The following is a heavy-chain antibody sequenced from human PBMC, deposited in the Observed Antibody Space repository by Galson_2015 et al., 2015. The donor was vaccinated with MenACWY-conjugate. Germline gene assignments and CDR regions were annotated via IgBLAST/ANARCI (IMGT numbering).Heavy chain of an antibody. CDR3: VRGKNSFHN. CDR1: GFTFSDHY. CDR2: VRPKARSYTT. Sequence: SLRLSCAASGFTFSDHYMDWVRQAPGKGLEWVGRVRPKARSYTTEYAAAVKGRFTVSGGDSKNSLYLQLNSLNTDDTAISYCVRGKNSFHNWGQGTLVTVSS. V-gene: IGHV3-72*01. J-gene: IGHJ4*02.